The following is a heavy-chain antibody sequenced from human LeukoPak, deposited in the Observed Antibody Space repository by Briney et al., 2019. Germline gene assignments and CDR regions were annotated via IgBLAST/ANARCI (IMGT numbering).Heavy chain of an antibody. J-gene: IGHJ4*02. CDR3: ARNLLRYFDWLFPSPCDY. D-gene: IGHD3-9*01. V-gene: IGHV3-7*05. Sequence: GGSLRLSCTASGFSFSSHWMSWVRQAPGKGLEWVANVKQDGSEKYYVDSVKGRFTISRDNAKNSLYLQMNSLRAEDTAVYYCARNLLRYFDWLFPSPCDYWGQGTLVTVSS. CDR2: VKQDGSEK. CDR1: GFSFSSHW.